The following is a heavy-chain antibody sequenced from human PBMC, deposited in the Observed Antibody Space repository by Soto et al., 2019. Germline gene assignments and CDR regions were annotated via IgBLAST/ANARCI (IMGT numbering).Heavy chain of an antibody. CDR1: GGSISSYY. Sequence: QVQLQQSGPGLVKPSETLSLTCTVSGGSISSYYWSWIRQPPGKGLEWSGYIYYDGRTNYNPSLKSRLTISLDTSKNQFSLTLRSVTAADTAVYYCARGREWFGGVTDFWGQGILVTVSS. V-gene: IGHV4-59*01. CDR3: ARGREWFGGVTDF. CDR2: IYYDGRT. D-gene: IGHD3-10*01. J-gene: IGHJ4*02.